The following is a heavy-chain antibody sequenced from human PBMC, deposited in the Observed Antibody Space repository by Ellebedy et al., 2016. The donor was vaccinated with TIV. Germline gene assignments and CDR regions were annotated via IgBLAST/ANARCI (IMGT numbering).Heavy chain of an antibody. CDR3: ARRIAAACTRV. CDR1: GGSISRYY. J-gene: IGHJ4*02. Sequence: MPSETLSLTYTVSGGSISRYYWSWIRQPPGKGLEWIGYIYYSGSTYYNPSIKSRVTISVDTYKNQFSLKPSSVTAADTAVYYCARRIAAACTRVWGLGTLVTVSS. D-gene: IGHD6-13*01. V-gene: IGHV4-59*12. CDR2: IYYSGST.